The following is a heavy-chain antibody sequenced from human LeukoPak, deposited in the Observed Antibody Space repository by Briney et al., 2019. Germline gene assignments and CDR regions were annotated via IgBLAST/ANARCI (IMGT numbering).Heavy chain of an antibody. Sequence: ASVKVSCKASGYTFTGYYMHWVRQAPGQGLEWMGWINPNSGGTNYAQKFQGRVTMTRDTSISTAYMELSRLRPDDTAVYYCARALNQWELKPNYYYYYGMDVWGQGTTVTVSS. CDR1: GYTFTGYY. J-gene: IGHJ6*02. CDR3: ARALNQWELKPNYYYYYGMDV. V-gene: IGHV1-2*02. D-gene: IGHD1-26*01. CDR2: INPNSGGT.